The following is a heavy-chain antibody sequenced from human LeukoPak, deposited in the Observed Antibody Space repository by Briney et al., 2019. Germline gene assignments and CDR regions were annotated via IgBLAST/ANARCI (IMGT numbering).Heavy chain of an antibody. Sequence: SETLSLTCAASGVSIYSHYWGWIRQPPGKGLEWIGDIYYKGNTNYNPSLKSRVTISLDTSKNHLSLTLTSVVAADTAIYYCMRRDTGWSYSDYWGQGILVTVSS. J-gene: IGHJ4*02. CDR3: MRRDTGWSYSDY. D-gene: IGHD6-19*01. CDR1: GVSIYSHY. CDR2: IYYKGNT. V-gene: IGHV4-59*08.